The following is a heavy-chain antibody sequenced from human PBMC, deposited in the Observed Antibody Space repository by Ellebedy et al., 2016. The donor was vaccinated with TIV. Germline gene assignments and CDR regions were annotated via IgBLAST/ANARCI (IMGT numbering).Heavy chain of an antibody. V-gene: IGHV3-30*18. D-gene: IGHD4-11*01. CDR3: AKIFYSKRPASYFYYGMDV. CDR1: GFTFSSHA. CDR2: ISNDGSTA. J-gene: IGHJ6*02. Sequence: PGGSLRLSCAASGFTFSSHAMHWVRQAPGKGLEWVAVISNDGSTADYADSVKGRFSISRDNSQYTLFLQMNSLRAEDTVVYYCAKIFYSKRPASYFYYGMDVWGQGTTVTVSS.